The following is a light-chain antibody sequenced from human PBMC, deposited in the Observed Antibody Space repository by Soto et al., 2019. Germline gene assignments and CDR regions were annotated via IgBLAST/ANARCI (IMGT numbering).Light chain of an antibody. CDR2: DAS. CDR3: QQGNSWPVT. CDR1: QGISSW. J-gene: IGKJ3*01. Sequence: EIVMTQSPSSVSLSVGDRVTISCRASQGISSWLAWYQQRPGKAPRLLIYDASHRPSGVPARFSGSGSGTDFTLSISSLQPEDFAIYYCQQGNSWPVTFGGGTTVDFK. V-gene: IGKV1-12*01.